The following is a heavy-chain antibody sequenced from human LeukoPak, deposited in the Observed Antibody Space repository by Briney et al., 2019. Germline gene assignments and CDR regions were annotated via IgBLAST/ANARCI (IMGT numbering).Heavy chain of an antibody. CDR2: IKQDGSEK. Sequence: GGSLRFSCAASGFTFSTYWMSWVRLAPGKGLEWVANIKQDGSEKYYVDSVKGRFTISRDNARNSLYLQMNSLRGEDTAVYYCARLSSGWYGDFDYWGQGTLVTVSS. J-gene: IGHJ4*02. CDR3: ARLSSGWYGDFDY. V-gene: IGHV3-7*03. D-gene: IGHD6-19*01. CDR1: GFTFSTYW.